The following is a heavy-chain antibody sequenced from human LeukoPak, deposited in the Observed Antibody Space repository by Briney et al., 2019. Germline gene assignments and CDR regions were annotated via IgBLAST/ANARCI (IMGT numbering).Heavy chain of an antibody. CDR3: ARVHSSGWYGDFDY. CDR1: GYTFTGYY. V-gene: IGHV1-2*02. CDR2: TNPNSGGT. Sequence: GASVKVSCKASGYTFTGYYMHWVRQAPGQGLEWMGWTNPNSGGTNYAQKFQGRVTMTRDTSISTAYMELSRLRSDDTAVYYCARVHSSGWYGDFDYWGQGTLVTVSS. D-gene: IGHD6-19*01. J-gene: IGHJ4*02.